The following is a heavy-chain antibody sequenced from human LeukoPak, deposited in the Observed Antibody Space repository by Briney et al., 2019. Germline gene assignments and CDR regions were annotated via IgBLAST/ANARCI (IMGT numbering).Heavy chain of an antibody. CDR1: GLTVSSSS. J-gene: IGHJ4*02. CDR3: ARDGSTSRTEFDY. CDR2: ISTRGYTI. Sequence: GGSLRLSCAASGLTVSSSSLSWVRQAPGKGLEWVSFISTRGYTIYYADSVKGRFTISRDNAKNSLYLQMNSLRAEDTAVYYCARDGSTSRTEFDYWGQGTLVTVSS. D-gene: IGHD2-2*01. V-gene: IGHV3-48*04.